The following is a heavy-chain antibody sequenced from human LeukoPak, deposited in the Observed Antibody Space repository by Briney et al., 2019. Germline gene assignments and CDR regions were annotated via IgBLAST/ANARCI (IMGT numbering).Heavy chain of an antibody. Sequence: ASVKVSCKASGYTFTSYAMHWVRQAPGQRLEWMGWINAGSGNTKYSQKFQGRVTITRDTSASTAYMELSSLRSEDTAVYYCARDSGSSSWYNYWGQGTLVTVSS. CDR1: GYTFTSYA. CDR2: INAGSGNT. V-gene: IGHV1-3*01. D-gene: IGHD6-13*01. CDR3: ARDSGSSSWYNY. J-gene: IGHJ4*02.